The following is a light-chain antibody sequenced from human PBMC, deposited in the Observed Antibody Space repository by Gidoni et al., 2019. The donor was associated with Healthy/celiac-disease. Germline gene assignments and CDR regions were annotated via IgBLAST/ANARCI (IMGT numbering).Light chain of an antibody. V-gene: IGKV1-39*01. J-gene: IGKJ4*01. CDR3: QQSYS. CDR1: QSISSY. Sequence: DIQMTQSPSSLSASVGDRFTITCRASQSISSYLNWYQKKPGKAPKLLIYAASSVQSGVPARFSGSGSGTDFTRTISSLQPEDFATYYCQQSYSFGGGTKVEIK. CDR2: AAS.